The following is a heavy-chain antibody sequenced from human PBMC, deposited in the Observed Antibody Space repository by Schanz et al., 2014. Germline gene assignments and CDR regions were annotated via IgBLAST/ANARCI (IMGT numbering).Heavy chain of an antibody. D-gene: IGHD1-26*01. J-gene: IGHJ6*02. CDR2: ISHDGSNK. Sequence: QVQLVESGGGVVQPGRSLRLSCAASGFTFSSYGMHWVRQAPGKGLEWVAVISHDGSNKNSADSVKGRFTTSRDNSKNTMYLQMNSLRAEDTAVYYCVKDLQRELLRDDHYYGMDVWGQGTTVTVSS. CDR3: VKDLQRELLRDDHYYGMDV. CDR1: GFTFSSYG. V-gene: IGHV3-30*18.